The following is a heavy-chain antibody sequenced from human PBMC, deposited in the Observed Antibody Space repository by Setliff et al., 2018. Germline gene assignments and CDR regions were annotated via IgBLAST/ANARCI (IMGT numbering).Heavy chain of an antibody. V-gene: IGHV4-4*08. J-gene: IGHJ3*02. CDR1: GGSISSYY. CDR3: AKIKAGGGSFDI. CDR2: MYISGIT. D-gene: IGHD3-16*01. Sequence: LSLTCTVSGGSISSYYWSWMRQPPGKGLEWIGYMYISGITNSNPSLKSRVTMSLDTSRNQFSLKLSSVTAADTAVYYCAKIKAGGGSFDIWGQGTMVTVS.